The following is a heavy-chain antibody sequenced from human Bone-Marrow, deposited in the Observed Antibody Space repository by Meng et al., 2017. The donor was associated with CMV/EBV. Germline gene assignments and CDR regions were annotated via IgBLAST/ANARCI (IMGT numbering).Heavy chain of an antibody. V-gene: IGHV3-21*06. CDR1: GVTFSDYT. J-gene: IGHJ6*02. D-gene: IGHD3-16*01. CDR3: ARDLLIPPYYYYGMGV. CDR2: ISGSSSYI. Sequence: GGSLRLSCTASGVTFSDYTMNWVRQAPGKGLEWVSSISGSSSYIYYADSVKGRFTISRDNAKNSLYLQTNSLRADDTAVYYCARDLLIPPYYYYGMGVWGQGTTVTVSS.